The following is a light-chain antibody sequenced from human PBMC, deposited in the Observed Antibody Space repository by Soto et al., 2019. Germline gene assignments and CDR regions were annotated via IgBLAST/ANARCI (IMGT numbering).Light chain of an antibody. Sequence: DIQMTQSPSSLSASVGDRVIITCQASQDISNYLNWYQKKPGKAPKLLIYDVFNLAAGVPSRFSGSGAGTDFTLNISSLQPEDIATYYCQQYDNLFFSFGGGTRVEIK. V-gene: IGKV1-33*01. J-gene: IGKJ4*01. CDR3: QQYDNLFFS. CDR1: QDISNY. CDR2: DVF.